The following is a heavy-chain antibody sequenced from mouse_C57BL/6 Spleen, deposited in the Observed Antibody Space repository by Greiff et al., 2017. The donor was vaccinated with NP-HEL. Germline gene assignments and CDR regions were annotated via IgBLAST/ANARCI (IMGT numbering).Heavy chain of an antibody. J-gene: IGHJ4*01. CDR1: GYSITSGYY. CDR2: ISYDGSN. Sequence: ESGPGLVKPSQSLSLTCSVTGYSITSGYYWNWIRQFPGNKLEWMGYISYDGSNNYNPSLQNRISITRDTSKNQFFLKLNSVTTEDTATYYCARDTAMDYWGQGTSVTVSS. V-gene: IGHV3-6*01. CDR3: ARDTAMDY.